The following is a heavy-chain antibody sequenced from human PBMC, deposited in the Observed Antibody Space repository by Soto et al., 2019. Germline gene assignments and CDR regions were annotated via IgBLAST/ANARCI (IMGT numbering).Heavy chain of an antibody. J-gene: IGHJ4*02. V-gene: IGHV1-8*01. CDR1: GYTFTSYD. Sequence: GASVKVSCKASGYTFTSYDINWVRQATGQGLEWMGWMNPNSGNTGYAQKFQGRVTITADESTSTAYMELSSLRSEDTAVYYCARGEASGSGWAIIDYWGQGTLVTVSS. CDR3: ARGEASGSGWAIIDY. CDR2: MNPNSGNT. D-gene: IGHD3-22*01.